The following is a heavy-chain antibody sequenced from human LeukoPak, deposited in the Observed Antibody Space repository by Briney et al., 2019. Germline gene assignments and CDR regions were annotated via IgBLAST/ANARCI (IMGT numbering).Heavy chain of an antibody. CDR2: IGTAGDT. J-gene: IGHJ4*02. CDR1: GFTFSSYD. Sequence: GGSLRLSCAASGFTFSSYDMHWVRQATGKGLEWVSAIGTAGDTYYPGSVKGRFTISRENAKNSLYLQMNSLRAEDTAVYYCARDVEYSSGWYGGEGYFDYWGQGTLVTVSS. CDR3: ARDVEYSSGWYGGEGYFDY. D-gene: IGHD6-19*01. V-gene: IGHV3-13*01.